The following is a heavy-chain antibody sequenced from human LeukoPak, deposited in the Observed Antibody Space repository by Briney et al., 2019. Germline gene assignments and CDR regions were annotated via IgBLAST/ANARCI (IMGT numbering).Heavy chain of an antibody. Sequence: GGSLRLSCAASGLTFSCYWLHWVRQAPGKGLVWVSRINPDGSSTVYSNSVRGRFTISRDNAKNTLYLQMNSLRVEDTAVYYCASFRSTDIWGQGTTVTVSP. J-gene: IGHJ3*02. CDR2: INPDGSST. D-gene: IGHD3-16*02. CDR1: GLTFSCYW. CDR3: ASFRSTDI. V-gene: IGHV3-74*01.